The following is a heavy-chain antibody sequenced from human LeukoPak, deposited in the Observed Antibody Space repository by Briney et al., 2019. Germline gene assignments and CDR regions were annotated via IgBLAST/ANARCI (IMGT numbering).Heavy chain of an antibody. J-gene: IGHJ4*02. Sequence: GGSLRVSCAASGITFSTYTMNWVRQAPGKGLEWVSSITSTSNYIYYADSVKGRFTISRDNAKNSLYLQMNSLRAEDTAVYYCARGWGEKGRCRGGTCNNPEFDYWGQGTLVTVSS. D-gene: IGHD3-16*01. CDR1: GITFSTYT. CDR2: ITSTSNYI. CDR3: ARGWGEKGRCRGGTCNNPEFDY. V-gene: IGHV3-21*01.